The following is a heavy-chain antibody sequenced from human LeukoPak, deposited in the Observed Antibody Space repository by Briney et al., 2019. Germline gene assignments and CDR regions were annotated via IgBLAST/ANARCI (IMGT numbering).Heavy chain of an antibody. D-gene: IGHD1-26*01. Sequence: PGGSLRLSCAASEFTFSSYSMSWVRQAPGKGLEWVSYISSSSNTIYQADSVKGRFTISRDNAKNSLYLQMNSLRPEDAALYHCARGYWSGSYFDYWGQGTLVTVSS. CDR3: ARGYWSGSYFDY. J-gene: IGHJ4*02. CDR1: EFTFSSYS. V-gene: IGHV3-48*04. CDR2: ISSSSNTI.